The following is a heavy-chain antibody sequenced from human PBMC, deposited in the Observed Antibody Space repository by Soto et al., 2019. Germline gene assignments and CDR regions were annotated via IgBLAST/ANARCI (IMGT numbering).Heavy chain of an antibody. Sequence: QVQLVQSGAEVKKPGASVKVSCKASGYTFTSYGFSWVRQAPGQGLEWMGCISGPNGNTNYAQKLQGRGTMTTDTSTSTGYMELRSLRSDDTAVYYCARDRYDSSGYYLGADYWGQGTLVTVSS. D-gene: IGHD3-22*01. V-gene: IGHV1-18*01. CDR2: ISGPNGNT. J-gene: IGHJ4*02. CDR3: ARDRYDSSGYYLGADY. CDR1: GYTFTSYG.